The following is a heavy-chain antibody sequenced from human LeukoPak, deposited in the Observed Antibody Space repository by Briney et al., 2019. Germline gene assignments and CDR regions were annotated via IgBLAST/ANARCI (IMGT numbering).Heavy chain of an antibody. CDR3: ARGCSSTSCYVVDY. D-gene: IGHD2-2*01. CDR1: GFTFSSYS. Sequence: GGSLRLSCAASGFTFSSYSMNWVRQAPGKGLEWVSYISSSSSTIYYADSVKGRFTISRDNAKNSLYLQMISLRAEDTAVYYCARGCSSTSCYVVDYWGQGTLVTVSS. J-gene: IGHJ4*02. V-gene: IGHV3-48*04. CDR2: ISSSSSTI.